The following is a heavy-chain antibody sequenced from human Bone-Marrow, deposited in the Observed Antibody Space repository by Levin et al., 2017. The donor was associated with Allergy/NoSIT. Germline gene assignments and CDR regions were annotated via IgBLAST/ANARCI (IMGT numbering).Heavy chain of an antibody. CDR1: GGSISSGDDY. D-gene: IGHD3-22*01. Sequence: PSETLSLTCTVSGGSISSGDDYWSWIRQPPGKGLEWIGYIYYRGTTRYNPSLKSRVTISIDTSKSQFSLDLTSVTAADTAMYYCARVNPDYSETSGYSANFDYWGRGTLVTVSS. CDR2: IYYRGTT. V-gene: IGHV4-30-4*01. J-gene: IGHJ4*02. CDR3: ARVNPDYSETSGYSANFDY.